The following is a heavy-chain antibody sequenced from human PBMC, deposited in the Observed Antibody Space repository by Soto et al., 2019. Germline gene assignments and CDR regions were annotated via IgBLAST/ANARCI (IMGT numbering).Heavy chain of an antibody. J-gene: IGHJ4*02. CDR2: ISGSGGST. CDR1: GFTFSSYA. CDR3: AKGGQVLRYFDWTQFFDY. Sequence: HPGGSLRLSCAASGFTFSSYAMSWVRQAPGKGLEWVSAISGSGGSTYYADSVKGRLTISRDNSKNTLYLQMNSPRAEDTAVYYCAKGGQVLRYFDWTQFFDYWGQGTLVTVSS. D-gene: IGHD3-9*01. V-gene: IGHV3-23*01.